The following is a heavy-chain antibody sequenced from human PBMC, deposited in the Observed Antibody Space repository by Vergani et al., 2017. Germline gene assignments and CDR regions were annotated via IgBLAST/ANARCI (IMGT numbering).Heavy chain of an antibody. J-gene: IGHJ5*02. CDR1: GGSFSGYY. CDR3: ARRRLLYSSGRAWFDP. V-gene: IGHV4-34*01. D-gene: IGHD6-25*01. CDR2: IKHSGST. Sequence: QVQLQQWGAGLLKPSETLSLTCAVYGGSFSGYYWSWIRQAPGKGLEWVGEIKHSGSTNYNPSLKSRVTISVDTSKNQSSLKLISVTAADTALYYCARRRLLYSSGRAWFDPWGQGTLVTVSS.